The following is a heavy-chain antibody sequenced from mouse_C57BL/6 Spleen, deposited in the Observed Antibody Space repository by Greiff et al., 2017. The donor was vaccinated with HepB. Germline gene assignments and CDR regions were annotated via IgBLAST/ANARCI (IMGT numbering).Heavy chain of an antibody. J-gene: IGHJ1*03. CDR3: ARRGGSSYGWYFDV. CDR1: GYAFSSYW. CDR2: IYPGDGDT. Sequence: QVQLKQSGAELVKPGASVKISCKASGYAFSSYWMNWVKQRPGKGLAWIGQIYPGDGDTNYNGKFKGKATLTAANSSSTAYMQLRSLTSEDSAVYFCARRGGSSYGWYFDVWGTGTTVTVSS. D-gene: IGHD1-1*01. V-gene: IGHV1-80*01.